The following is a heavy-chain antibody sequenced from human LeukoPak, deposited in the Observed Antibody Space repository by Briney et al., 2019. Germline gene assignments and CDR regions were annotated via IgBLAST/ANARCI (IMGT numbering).Heavy chain of an antibody. J-gene: IGHJ4*02. CDR1: GGSIRSSYYY. CDR2: IYDSGST. CDR3: ARRYCSGGSCYYFDY. D-gene: IGHD2-15*01. Sequence: SETLSLTCTVSGGSIRSSYYYWGWIRQPPGKGLEWIGSIYDSGSTYYNPSLKSRVTISVDTSKNQFSLKLNSVTAADTAVYYCARRYCSGGSCYYFDYWGQGTLVTVSS. V-gene: IGHV4-39*01.